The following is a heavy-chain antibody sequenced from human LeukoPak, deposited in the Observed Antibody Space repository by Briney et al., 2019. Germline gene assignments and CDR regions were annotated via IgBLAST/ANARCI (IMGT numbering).Heavy chain of an antibody. D-gene: IGHD1-26*01. CDR1: GYIFSNYG. CDR3: VREVGSTRVEFAF. V-gene: IGHV1-18*01. J-gene: IGHJ4*02. Sequence: ASVKVSCKASGYIFSNYGISWVRQAPGQGLEWMGWISGHNGNTNYAQKLQGRVTMTTDTSTDTAYMELRSLSSDDTALYFCVREVGSTRVEFAFWGQGTLVTVSS. CDR2: ISGHNGNT.